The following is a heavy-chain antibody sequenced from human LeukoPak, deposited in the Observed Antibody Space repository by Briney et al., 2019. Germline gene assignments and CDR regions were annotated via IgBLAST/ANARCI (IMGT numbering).Heavy chain of an antibody. CDR3: ARGLGRLRVTPRFDY. CDR2: IYHSGST. CDR1: GGSISSSNW. V-gene: IGHV4-4*02. Sequence: SGTLSLTCAVSGGSISSSNWWSWVRQPPGKGLEWIGEIYHSGSTNYNPSLKSRVTISVDKSKNQFSLKLSSVTAADTAVYYCARGLGRLRVTPRFDYWGQGTLVTVSS. D-gene: IGHD4-17*01. J-gene: IGHJ4*02.